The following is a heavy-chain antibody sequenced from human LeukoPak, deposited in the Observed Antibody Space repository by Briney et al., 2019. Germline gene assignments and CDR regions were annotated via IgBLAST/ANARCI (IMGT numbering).Heavy chain of an antibody. CDR1: GFTFSIYA. CDR3: GTGYSSSWYWVY. D-gene: IGHD6-13*01. J-gene: IGHJ4*02. CDR2: ISGSGGST. V-gene: IGHV3-23*01. Sequence: GGSLRLSCAASGFTFSIYAMSWVRQAPGKGLEWVSAISGSGGSTYYADSVKGRFTISRDNSKNTLYLQMNSLRAEDTAVYYCGTGYSSSWYWVYWGQGTLVTVSS.